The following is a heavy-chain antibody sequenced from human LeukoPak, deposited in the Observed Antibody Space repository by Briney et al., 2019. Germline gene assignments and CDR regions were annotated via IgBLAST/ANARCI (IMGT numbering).Heavy chain of an antibody. Sequence: RSSETLSLTCTVSGGSVRSDSYYWRWIRQPPGKGLEWIGYVYYSRSTNYNPSPKSRVTISVDTSKNQFSLKLRSVTAADTAVYYCVREAATDYYDSSGYYRQTEVFDAWGQGTMVTVSS. V-gene: IGHV4-61*01. J-gene: IGHJ3*01. D-gene: IGHD3-22*01. CDR2: VYYSRST. CDR3: VREAATDYYDSSGYYRQTEVFDA. CDR1: GGSVRSDSYY.